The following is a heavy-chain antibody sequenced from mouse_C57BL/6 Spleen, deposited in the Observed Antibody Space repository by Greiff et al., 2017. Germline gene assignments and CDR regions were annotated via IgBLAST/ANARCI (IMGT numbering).Heavy chain of an antibody. V-gene: IGHV1-76*01. CDR2: IYPGSGNT. CDR1: GYTFTDYY. D-gene: IGHD1-1*02. J-gene: IGHJ4*01. CDR3: ARYGYYAMDY. Sequence: QVQLQQSGAELVRPGASVKLSCKASGYTFTDYYINWVKQRPGQGLEWIARIYPGSGNTYYNEKFKGKDTLTAEKSSSTAYMQLSSLTSEDSAVYFCARYGYYAMDYWGQGTSVTVSS.